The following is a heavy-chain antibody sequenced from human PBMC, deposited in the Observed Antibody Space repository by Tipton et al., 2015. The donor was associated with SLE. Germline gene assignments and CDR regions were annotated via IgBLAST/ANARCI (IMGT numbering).Heavy chain of an antibody. CDR3: ARYGTYDGSRYFQH. Sequence: TLSLTCTVSGGSVSSGSYYWSWIRQPPGKGLEWIGYIYYSGSTYYNPSLKSRITISVDTSKNQFSLKLSSVTAADTAVYYCARYGTYDGSRYFQHWGQGTLVTVSS. CDR2: IYYSGST. CDR1: GGSVSSGSYY. V-gene: IGHV4-30-4*08. D-gene: IGHD1-26*01. J-gene: IGHJ1*01.